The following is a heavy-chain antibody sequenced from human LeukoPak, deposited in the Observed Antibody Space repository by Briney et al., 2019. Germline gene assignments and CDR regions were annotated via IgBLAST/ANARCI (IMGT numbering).Heavy chain of an antibody. Sequence: GGSLRLSCAASGFTVSSNYMSWVRQAPGKGLEWVSVIHSGGSSYYADSVKGRFTISKDNSKNTLYLQMNSLRTEDTAVYYCARDFPPPDYWGQGTLVTVSS. CDR2: IHSGGSS. CDR3: ARDFPPPDY. V-gene: IGHV3-66*02. CDR1: GFTVSSNY. D-gene: IGHD3-3*01. J-gene: IGHJ4*02.